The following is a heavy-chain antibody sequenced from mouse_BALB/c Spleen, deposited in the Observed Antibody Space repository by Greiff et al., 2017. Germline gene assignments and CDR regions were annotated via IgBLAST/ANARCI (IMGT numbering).Heavy chain of an antibody. Sequence: VQLQQSGAELAKPGASVKMSCKASGYTFTSYWMHWVKQRPGQGLEWIGYINPSTGYTEYNQKFKDKATVTADKSSSTAYMQLSSLTSEDSAVYYCARAELNYGNYGFAYWGQGTLVTVSA. D-gene: IGHD2-1*01. CDR3: ARAELNYGNYGFAY. CDR1: GYTFTSYW. V-gene: IGHV1-7*01. J-gene: IGHJ3*01. CDR2: INPSTGYT.